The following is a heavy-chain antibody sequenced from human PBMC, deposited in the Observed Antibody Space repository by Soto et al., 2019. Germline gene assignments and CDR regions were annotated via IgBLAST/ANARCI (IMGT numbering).Heavy chain of an antibody. CDR3: ARDQPGYSYGYGLGY. V-gene: IGHV3-21*01. CDR1: GFTFSSSS. CDR2: ISSSSSYI. Sequence: EVQLVEAGGGLVKPGGSLRLSCAASGFTFSSSSMNWVRQAPGKGLEWVSSISSSSSYIYYADSVKGRFTISRDNAKNALYLQMNSLRAEDTAVYYCARDQPGYSYGYGLGYWCQGTLVTVSS. D-gene: IGHD5-18*01. J-gene: IGHJ4*02.